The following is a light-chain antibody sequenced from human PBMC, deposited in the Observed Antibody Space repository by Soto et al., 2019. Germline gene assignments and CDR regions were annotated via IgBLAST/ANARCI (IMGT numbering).Light chain of an antibody. J-gene: IGKJ1*01. CDR1: QSIINSY. Sequence: EVVLTQSPGTLSLSPGERATLSCRASQSIINSYLAWYQQKPGQAPRLLIYGASSRATGIPDRFSGSGSGTDFTLTISRLEPEDFAVYYCQQYGISPRWTFGQGTKVDIK. CDR3: QQYGISPRWT. V-gene: IGKV3-20*01. CDR2: GAS.